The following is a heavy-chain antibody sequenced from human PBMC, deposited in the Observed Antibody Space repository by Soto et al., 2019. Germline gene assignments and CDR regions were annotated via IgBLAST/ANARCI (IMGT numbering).Heavy chain of an antibody. D-gene: IGHD3-22*01. Sequence: ASVKVSCKASGYTFTSYYMHWVRQAPGQGLEWMGKINPSGGSTSYAQKFQGRVTMTRDTSTSTVYMELSSLRSEDTAVYYCARDRVEYYDSSGYSFDYWGQGTLVTVSS. V-gene: IGHV1-46*03. CDR1: GYTFTSYY. J-gene: IGHJ4*02. CDR2: INPSGGST. CDR3: ARDRVEYYDSSGYSFDY.